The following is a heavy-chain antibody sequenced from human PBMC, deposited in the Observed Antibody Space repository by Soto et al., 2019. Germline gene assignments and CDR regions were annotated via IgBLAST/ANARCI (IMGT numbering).Heavy chain of an antibody. CDR1: GGTFSSYS. Sequence: GASVKVSCKASGGTFSSYSISWVRQAPGQGLEWMGWINPNSGNTGYAQKFQGRVTMTRNTSISTAYMELSSLRSEDTAVYYCARGRVAGLGDAFDIWGQGTMVTVSS. V-gene: IGHV1-8*02. J-gene: IGHJ3*02. D-gene: IGHD6-19*01. CDR2: INPNSGNT. CDR3: ARGRVAGLGDAFDI.